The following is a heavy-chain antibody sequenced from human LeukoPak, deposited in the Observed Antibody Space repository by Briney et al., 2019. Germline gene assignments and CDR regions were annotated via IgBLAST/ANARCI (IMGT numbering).Heavy chain of an antibody. D-gene: IGHD4-11*01. CDR3: ARHGGYSNYAPYYYYYMDV. J-gene: IGHJ6*03. CDR2: IYTSGST. V-gene: IGHV4-4*07. CDR1: GGSISSYY. Sequence: PSETLSLTCTVSGGSISSYYWSWIRQPAGKGLEWIGRIYTSGSTNYNPSLKSRVTISVDTSKNQFSLKLSSVTAADTAVYYCARHGGYSNYAPYYYYYMDVWGKGTTVTVSS.